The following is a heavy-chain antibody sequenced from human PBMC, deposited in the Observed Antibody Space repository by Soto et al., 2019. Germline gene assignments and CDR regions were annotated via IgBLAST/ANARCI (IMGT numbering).Heavy chain of an antibody. D-gene: IGHD2-2*02. CDR3: ARGCSSTSCYTDY. CDR1: GFTFSSYE. Sequence: EVQLVESGGGLVQPGGSLRLSCAASGFTFSSYEMNWVRQAPGKGLEWVSYISSSGSTIYYADSVKGRFTISRDNAKNSLYLQMNSLRAEDTAVYYCARGCSSTSCYTDYWGQGTLVTVPS. CDR2: ISSSGSTI. J-gene: IGHJ4*02. V-gene: IGHV3-48*03.